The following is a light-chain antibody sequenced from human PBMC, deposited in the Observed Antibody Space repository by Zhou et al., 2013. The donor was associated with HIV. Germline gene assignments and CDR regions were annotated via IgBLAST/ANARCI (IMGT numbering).Light chain of an antibody. CDR2: DAS. CDR3: QQLNSYPPT. Sequence: IQLTQSPSSLSASVGDRVTISCRASQGIAGYLAWYQQKPGKAPKLLIYDASTLQSGVPSRFSGSGSGTQFTLTVSSLQPEDFATYYCQQLNSYPPTFGQGTRLEIK. J-gene: IGKJ5*01. V-gene: IGKV1-9*01. CDR1: QGIAGY.